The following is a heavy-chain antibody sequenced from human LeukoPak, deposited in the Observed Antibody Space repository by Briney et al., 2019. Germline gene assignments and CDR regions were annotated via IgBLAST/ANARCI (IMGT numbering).Heavy chain of an antibody. CDR1: GYTFTSYG. Sequence: ASVKVSCKASGYTFTSYGISWVRQAPGQGLERMGWISAYNGNTNYAQKLQGRVTMTTDTSTSTAYMELRSLRSDDTAVYYCARGGGGSGSYYHVYYYYGMDVWGQGTTVTVSS. D-gene: IGHD3-10*01. CDR2: ISAYNGNT. J-gene: IGHJ6*02. CDR3: ARGGGGSGSYYHVYYYYGMDV. V-gene: IGHV1-18*01.